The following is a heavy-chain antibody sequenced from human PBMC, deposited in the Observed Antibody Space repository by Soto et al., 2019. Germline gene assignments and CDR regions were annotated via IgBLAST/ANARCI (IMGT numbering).Heavy chain of an antibody. Sequence: SETLSLTCTVSGGSINSYYWSWIRQPPGKGLEWIGYMYYSGSTNYNPSLKSRVTISVDTSKNQFSLKLSSVTAADTAVYYCARDQDYRGNWFDPWGQGILVTVS. CDR2: MYYSGST. D-gene: IGHD4-4*01. J-gene: IGHJ5*02. CDR3: ARDQDYRGNWFDP. CDR1: GGSINSYY. V-gene: IGHV4-59*01.